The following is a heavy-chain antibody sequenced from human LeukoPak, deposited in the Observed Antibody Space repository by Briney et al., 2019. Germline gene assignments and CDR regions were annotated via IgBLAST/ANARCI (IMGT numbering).Heavy chain of an antibody. CDR1: GYTFTNYA. D-gene: IGHD3-22*01. CDR2: FSVYNGNT. Sequence: ASVKVSCKASGYTFTNYAISWVRQAPGQGLEWMGWFSVYNGNTKFAQKLQGRVTMTTDTSTSTAYMELRSLRSDDTAVYYCARVPYYSDSSGYYGVDYWGQGTLVTVSS. J-gene: IGHJ4*02. CDR3: ARVPYYSDSSGYYGVDY. V-gene: IGHV1-18*01.